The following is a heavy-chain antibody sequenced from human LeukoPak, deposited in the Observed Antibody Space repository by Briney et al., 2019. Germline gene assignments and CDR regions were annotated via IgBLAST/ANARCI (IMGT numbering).Heavy chain of an antibody. V-gene: IGHV3-7*01. J-gene: IGHJ4*02. D-gene: IGHD2-2*01. CDR3: ARGPYCDGTSCQSFFDY. Sequence: TGGSLRLSRAASGFTFSSYWITWVRQAPGKGLEWVANIKEDGGEKYYVDSVKGRFTISRDNAKNSVSLQMNSLRAEDTAVYYCARGPYCDGTSCQSFFDYWGQGALVTVSS. CDR1: GFTFSSYW. CDR2: IKEDGGEK.